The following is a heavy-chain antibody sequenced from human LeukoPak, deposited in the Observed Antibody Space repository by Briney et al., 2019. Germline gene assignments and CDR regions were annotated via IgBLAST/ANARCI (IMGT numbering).Heavy chain of an antibody. CDR3: ARDCSGGSCYGAFDI. V-gene: IGHV4-30-4*01. J-gene: IGHJ3*02. CDR1: GGSISSGDYH. Sequence: SETLSLTCTVSGGSISSGDYHWSWIRQPPGKGLEWIGYIYYSGSTYYNPSLKSRVTISVDTSKNQFSLKLSSVTAADTAVYYCARDCSGGSCYGAFDIWGQGTMVTVSS. D-gene: IGHD2-15*01. CDR2: IYYSGST.